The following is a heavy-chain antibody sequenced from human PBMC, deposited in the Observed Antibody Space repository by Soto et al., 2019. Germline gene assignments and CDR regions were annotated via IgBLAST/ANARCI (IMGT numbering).Heavy chain of an antibody. CDR3: SKWDGYGDY. CDR2: ISAGGDLS. D-gene: IGHD5-12*01. CDR1: GFVFGRNS. Sequence: VHLLESGGDLIHPGGSLRLSCAASGFVFGRNSMTWVRQTPGKGLEWVAGISAGGDLSWHADFVKGRFTISRDNSKNMVYLQMNNLRVDDTAVYFCSKWDGYGDYWGRGALVTVSA. V-gene: IGHV3-23*01. J-gene: IGHJ4*02.